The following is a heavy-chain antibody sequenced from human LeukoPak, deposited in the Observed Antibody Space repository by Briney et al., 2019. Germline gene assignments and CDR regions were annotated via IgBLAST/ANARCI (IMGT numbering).Heavy chain of an antibody. Sequence: GGSLRLSCAASGFTFSSYSMNWVRQAPGKGLEWVSYISSSSSTINYADSVKGRFTISRDNANNSLYLQMNSLRAEDTAVYYCARAGSYGALNQGYWGQGTLVTVSS. CDR3: ARAGSYGALNQGY. V-gene: IGHV3-48*01. J-gene: IGHJ4*02. CDR2: ISSSSSTI. D-gene: IGHD3-10*01. CDR1: GFTFSSYS.